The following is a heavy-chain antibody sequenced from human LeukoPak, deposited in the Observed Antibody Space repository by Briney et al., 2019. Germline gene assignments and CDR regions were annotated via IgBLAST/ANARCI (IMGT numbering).Heavy chain of an antibody. CDR1: GGSFSGYY. CDR3: AGHHPRNTVDF. D-gene: IGHD2/OR15-2a*01. CDR2: INHSGST. Sequence: SETLSLTCAVYGGSFSGYYWSWIRQPPGKGLEWIGEINHSGSTNYSPSLKSRVTISVDTSKNQFSPKLSSVTAADTAVYYCAGHHPRNTVDFWGQGTLVTVSS. J-gene: IGHJ4*02. V-gene: IGHV4-34*01.